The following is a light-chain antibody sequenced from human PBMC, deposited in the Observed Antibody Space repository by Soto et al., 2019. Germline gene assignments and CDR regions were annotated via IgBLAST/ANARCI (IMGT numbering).Light chain of an antibody. V-gene: IGLV1-47*01. CDR1: SSNIGSNY. Sequence: QSVLTQPPSASGTPGQRVTISCSGSSSNIGSNYVYWYQQLPGTAPQLLIYKNNQRPSGVPDRFTGSKSDTSASLAISGLRSEDEADYYCAAWDDSLSGYVFGTGTKVTVL. CDR3: AAWDDSLSGYV. CDR2: KNN. J-gene: IGLJ1*01.